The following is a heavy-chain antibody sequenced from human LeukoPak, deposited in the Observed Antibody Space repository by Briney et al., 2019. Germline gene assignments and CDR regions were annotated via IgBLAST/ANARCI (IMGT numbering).Heavy chain of an antibody. D-gene: IGHD1-26*01. CDR2: ITPDGSGK. Sequence: PGGSLRLSCAASGFSFRDYWMSWVRQAPGKGLEWVADITPDGSGKTYVDSVKGRFTISRDNSKNTLYLQMNSLRAEDTAVYYCAKGTLWELPLAPFDYWGQGTLVTVSS. V-gene: IGHV3-7*03. CDR1: GFSFRDYW. CDR3: AKGTLWELPLAPFDY. J-gene: IGHJ4*02.